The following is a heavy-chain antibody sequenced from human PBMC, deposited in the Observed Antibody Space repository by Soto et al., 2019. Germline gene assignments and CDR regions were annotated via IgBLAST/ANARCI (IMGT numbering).Heavy chain of an antibody. CDR2: ISTYNGNT. D-gene: IGHD7-27*01. Sequence: QVQLLQSGAEVKKPGASVKVSCKAPGYRFTTYGITWVRLAPVQGLEWLGGISTYNGNTDYAQNLQDRVTMTTETATSTAYMEVTSLTSDDTAVYYCARGLGTNGLDVWGQGTTVTVSS. CDR3: ARGLGTNGLDV. V-gene: IGHV1-18*04. J-gene: IGHJ6*02. CDR1: GYRFTTYG.